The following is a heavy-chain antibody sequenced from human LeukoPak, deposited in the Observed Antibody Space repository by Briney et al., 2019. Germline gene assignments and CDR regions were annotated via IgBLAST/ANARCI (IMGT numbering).Heavy chain of an antibody. J-gene: IGHJ4*02. CDR2: ISYDGSNK. CDR1: GFTFSSYG. Sequence: PGGSLRLSCAASGFTFSSYGIHWVRQAPGKGLEWVAVISYDGSNKYYADSVKGRFTISRDNSKNTLYLQMNSLRAEDTVIYNCAKDRRYCSGGRCYYYFDYWGQGTLVTVSS. D-gene: IGHD2-15*01. V-gene: IGHV3-30*18. CDR3: AKDRRYCSGGRCYYYFDY.